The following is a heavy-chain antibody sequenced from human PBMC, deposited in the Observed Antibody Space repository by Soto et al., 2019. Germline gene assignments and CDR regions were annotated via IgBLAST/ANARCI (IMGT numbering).Heavy chain of an antibody. CDR1: GFSLSTSGVG. D-gene: IGHD3-10*01. CDR2: IYWDDGK. CDR3: AHLVLLWFGELSAEYFQH. J-gene: IGHJ1*01. Sequence: QITLKESGPTLVKPTQTLTLTCTFSGFSLSTSGVGVGWIRQPPGKALEWLALIYWDDGKRYSPSLKSRLTITKDTSKNQVVLTMTNVGPVDTATYYCAHLVLLWFGELSAEYFQHWGQGTLVTVSS. V-gene: IGHV2-5*02.